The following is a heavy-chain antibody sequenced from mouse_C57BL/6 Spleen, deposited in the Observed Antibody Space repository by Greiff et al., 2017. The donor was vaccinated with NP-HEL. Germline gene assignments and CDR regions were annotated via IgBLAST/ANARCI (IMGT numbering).Heavy chain of an antibody. D-gene: IGHD1-1*01. V-gene: IGHV1-9*01. CDR2: ILPGSGST. CDR1: GYTFTGYW. CDR3: AILRAYCSSYGFFYYFDY. J-gene: IGHJ2*01. Sequence: VQLQQSGAELMKPGASVKLSCKATGYTFTGYWIEWVKQRPGHGLEWIGEILPGSGSTNYNEKFKGKATFTADTSSNTAYMQLSSLTTEDSAIYYYAILRAYCSSYGFFYYFDYWGQGTTLTVSS.